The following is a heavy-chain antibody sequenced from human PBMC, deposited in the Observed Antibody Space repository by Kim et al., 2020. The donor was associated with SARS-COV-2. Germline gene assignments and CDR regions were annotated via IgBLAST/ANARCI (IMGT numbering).Heavy chain of an antibody. V-gene: IGHV3-74*01. D-gene: IGHD6-13*01. CDR1: GFTLSNYW. CDR2: INSDGSSK. CDR3: VRDHLDFSSRWCFGWFDP. Sequence: GGSLRLSCAASGFTLSNYWMHWVRQAPGKGLVWVSRINSDGSSKEYADFVKGRFTISRDNAKNTVHLQMNSLRVDDTAVYYCVRDHLDFSSRWCFGWFDP. J-gene: IGHJ5*02.